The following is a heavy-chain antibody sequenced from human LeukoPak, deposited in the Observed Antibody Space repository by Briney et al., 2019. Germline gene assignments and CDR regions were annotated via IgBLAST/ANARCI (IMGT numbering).Heavy chain of an antibody. CDR1: GGSFSGYY. J-gene: IGHJ6*02. D-gene: IGHD5-24*01. V-gene: IGHV4-34*01. CDR2: INHSGST. Sequence: SETLSLTCAVYGGSFSGYYWSWIRQPPGKGLEWIGEINHSGSTNYNPSLKSRVTISVDTSKNQFSLKLSSVTAADTAVYYCASLDGSDYYYYYGMDVWGQGTTVTVSS. CDR3: ASLDGSDYYYYYGMDV.